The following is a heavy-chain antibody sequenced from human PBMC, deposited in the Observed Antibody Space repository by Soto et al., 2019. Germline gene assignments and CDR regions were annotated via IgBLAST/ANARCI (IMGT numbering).Heavy chain of an antibody. CDR1: GGTFSSYA. D-gene: IGHD3-10*01. CDR3: ARDPGRIYGPQDP. CDR2: IIPILGTA. V-gene: IGHV1-69*13. J-gene: IGHJ5*02. Sequence: SVKVSCKASGGTFSSYAISWVRQAPGQGLEWMGGIIPILGTANYAQKFQGRVTITADESTSTAYMELSSLRSEDTAVYYCARDPGRIYGPQDPWGQGTLVTVSS.